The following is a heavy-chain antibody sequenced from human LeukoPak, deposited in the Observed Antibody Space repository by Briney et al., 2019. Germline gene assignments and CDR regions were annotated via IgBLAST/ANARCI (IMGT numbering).Heavy chain of an antibody. J-gene: IGHJ4*02. D-gene: IGHD2-2*02. CDR1: GYTFTGYC. CDR3: ARERYCSSTSCYNEIDY. Sequence: GVSVKVSGKPSGYTFTGYCMHWGRQAPGQRLEWMGWINPNSGVTNDAQKFQGRVTMTRDTSISTAFMELSRLRSDDTAVYYCARERYCSSTSCYNEIDYWGQGTLVTVSS. V-gene: IGHV1-2*02. CDR2: INPNSGVT.